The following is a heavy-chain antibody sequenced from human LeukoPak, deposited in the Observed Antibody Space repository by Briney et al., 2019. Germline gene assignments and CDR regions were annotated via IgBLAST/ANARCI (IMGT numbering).Heavy chain of an antibody. Sequence: SETLSLTCTASGGSISYYYWSWIRQPPGKGLEWIGYIYYSGSTNYNPSLKSRVTISVDTSKNQFSLKLSSVTAADTAVYYCARLEVATISTYYFDYWGQGTLVTVSS. CDR2: IYYSGST. J-gene: IGHJ4*02. D-gene: IGHD5-12*01. V-gene: IGHV4-59*01. CDR3: ARLEVATISTYYFDY. CDR1: GGSISYYY.